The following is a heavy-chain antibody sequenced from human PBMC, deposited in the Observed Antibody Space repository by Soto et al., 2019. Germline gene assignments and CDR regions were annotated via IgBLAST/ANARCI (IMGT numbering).Heavy chain of an antibody. V-gene: IGHV4-39*01. CDR3: AGSYCSGGSCYFYYYYYMDV. CDR2: IYYSGST. CDR1: GGSISSSSYY. D-gene: IGHD2-15*01. J-gene: IGHJ6*03. Sequence: SETLSLTCTVSGGSISSSSYYWGWIRQPPGKGLEWIGSIYYSGSTYYNPSLKSRVTISVDTSKNQFSLKLSSVTAADTAVYYCAGSYCSGGSCYFYYYYYMDVWGKGTTVTVSS.